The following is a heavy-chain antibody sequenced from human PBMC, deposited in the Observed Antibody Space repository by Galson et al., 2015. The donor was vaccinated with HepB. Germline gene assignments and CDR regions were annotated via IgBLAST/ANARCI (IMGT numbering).Heavy chain of an antibody. J-gene: IGHJ4*02. D-gene: IGHD1/OR15-1a*01. V-gene: IGHV3-23*01. Sequence: SLRLSCAASGFTFSSYAMNWVRQAPGKGLEWVSGISGSGGSTYYADSVKGRFTISRDNSKNTLYLQMNSLRAEDTAVYYCAKRSEHPNDYWGQGTLVTVSS. CDR1: GFTFSSYA. CDR2: ISGSGGST. CDR3: AKRSEHPNDY.